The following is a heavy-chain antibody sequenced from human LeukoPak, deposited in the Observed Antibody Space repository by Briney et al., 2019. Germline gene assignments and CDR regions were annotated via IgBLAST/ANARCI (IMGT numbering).Heavy chain of an antibody. CDR1: GFIFSRYW. CDR3: AKQLGYCSDGSCYFPY. Sequence: GGSLRLSCVTSGFIFSRYWMSWVRQAPGKGLEWVANIKEDGSEKSYVDSVKGRFTISRDNSKSTLCLQMNSLRAEDTAVYYCAKQLGYCSDGSCYFPYWGQGTLVTVSS. D-gene: IGHD2-15*01. V-gene: IGHV3-7*03. CDR2: IKEDGSEK. J-gene: IGHJ4*02.